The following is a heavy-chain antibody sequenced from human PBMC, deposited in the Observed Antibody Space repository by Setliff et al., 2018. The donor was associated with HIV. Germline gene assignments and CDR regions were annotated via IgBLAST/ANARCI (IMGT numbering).Heavy chain of an antibody. V-gene: IGHV5-51*01. D-gene: IGHD3-10*01. CDR3: ARAGSFDPYYYMDV. CDR2: IYPGDSST. CDR1: GFTFPDHW. J-gene: IGHJ6*03. Sequence: GESLKISCQTSGFTFPDHWIAWVRQLPGKGLEWMGIIYPGDSSTKYSPSFQGQVTISADKSISTAYLQWSSLKASDTAMYYCARAGSFDPYYYMDVWGKGTTVTVSS.